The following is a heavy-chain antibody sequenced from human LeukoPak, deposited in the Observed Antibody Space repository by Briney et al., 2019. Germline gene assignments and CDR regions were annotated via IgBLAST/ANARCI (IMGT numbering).Heavy chain of an antibody. CDR3: ARDVESYGSGSYFPYYFDY. V-gene: IGHV3-48*03. J-gene: IGHJ4*02. D-gene: IGHD3-10*01. CDR1: GFTFSSYE. CDR2: ISSSGSTT. Sequence: PGGSLRLSCAASGFTFSSYEMNWVRQAPGKGLEWVSYISSSGSTTYYADSVKGRFTISRDNAKNSLYLQMNSLRAEDTAVYYCARDVESYGSGSYFPYYFDYWGQGTLVTVSS.